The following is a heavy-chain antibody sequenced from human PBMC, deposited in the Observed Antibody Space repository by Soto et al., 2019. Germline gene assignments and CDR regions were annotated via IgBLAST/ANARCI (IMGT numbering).Heavy chain of an antibody. CDR3: ARAVDGEKQTLGNWFDP. CDR1: GGTFSSYT. V-gene: IGHV1-69*02. D-gene: IGHD4-17*01. J-gene: IGHJ5*02. Sequence: QVQLVQSGAEVKKPGSSVKVSCKASGGTFSSYTISWVRQAPGQGLEWMGRIIPILGIANYAQKFQGRVTITADKSTSTAYMERSSLRSEDTAVYYCARAVDGEKQTLGNWFDPWGQGTLVAVSS. CDR2: IIPILGIA.